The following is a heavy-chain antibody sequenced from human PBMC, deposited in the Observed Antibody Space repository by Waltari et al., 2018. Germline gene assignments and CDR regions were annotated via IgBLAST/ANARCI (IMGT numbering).Heavy chain of an antibody. CDR3: ARGLRVDYYYMDV. CDR1: GGSISSYY. CDR2: IYYSGST. D-gene: IGHD2-15*01. J-gene: IGHJ6*03. Sequence: QVQLQESGPGLVKPSETLSLTCTVSGGSISSYYWSWIRQPPGNGLEWIGYIYYSGSTNYNPSLKSRVTISVDTSKNQFSRKLSSVTAADTAVYYCARGLRVDYYYMDVWGKGTTVTVSS. V-gene: IGHV4-59*01.